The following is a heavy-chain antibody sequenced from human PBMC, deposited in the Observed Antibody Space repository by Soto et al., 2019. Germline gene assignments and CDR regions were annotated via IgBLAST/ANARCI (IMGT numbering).Heavy chain of an antibody. CDR2: IIPIFGTA. Sequence: QVQLVQSGAEVKKPGSSVKVSCKASGGTYSSYAISWVRQAPGQGLEWMGGIIPIFGTANYAQEFQGRVTITADESTSTAYMELNSLRSEDTAVYYCAREYRITFGGVIVGDWFDPWGQGTLVTVSS. J-gene: IGHJ5*02. V-gene: IGHV1-69*01. CDR3: AREYRITFGGVIVGDWFDP. CDR1: GGTYSSYA. D-gene: IGHD3-16*02.